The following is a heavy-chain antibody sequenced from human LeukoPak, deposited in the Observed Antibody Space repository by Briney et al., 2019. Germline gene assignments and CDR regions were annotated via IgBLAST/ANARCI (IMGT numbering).Heavy chain of an antibody. CDR2: ISGSGGST. CDR1: GFTFSNYA. V-gene: IGHV3-23*01. D-gene: IGHD3-10*01. CDR3: AKIYGSGTYVPDY. J-gene: IGHJ4*02. Sequence: GGSLRLSCAASGFTFSNYAMGSVRQAPGKGLEWVSAISGSGGSTYYADSVKGRFTISRDNSKNTLDLQMNSLRAEDTAVYYCAKIYGSGTYVPDYWGQGTLVTVSS.